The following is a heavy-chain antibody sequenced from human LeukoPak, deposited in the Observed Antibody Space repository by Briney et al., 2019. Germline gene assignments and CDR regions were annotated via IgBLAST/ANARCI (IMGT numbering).Heavy chain of an antibody. Sequence: SGGSLRLSCAASGFTFRHYAMSWVRQAPGKGLEWVSLISGGGDSAYYADSVKGRFTISRDNSKNTLYLQMNSLRAEDTAVYYCAKRGDWYGPDYWGQGTLVTVSS. D-gene: IGHD3-9*01. V-gene: IGHV3-23*01. CDR2: ISGGGDSA. CDR3: AKRGDWYGPDY. J-gene: IGHJ4*02. CDR1: GFTFRHYA.